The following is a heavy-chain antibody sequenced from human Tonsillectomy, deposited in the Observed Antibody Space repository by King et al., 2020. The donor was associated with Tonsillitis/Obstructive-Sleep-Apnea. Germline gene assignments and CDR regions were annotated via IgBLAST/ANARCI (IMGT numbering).Heavy chain of an antibody. D-gene: IGHD5-12*01. V-gene: IGHV2-5*02. CDR1: GFSLSTSGVG. CDR2: IYWDDDK. CDR3: AHVPGLPAVDY. Sequence: ITLKESGPTLVKPTQTLTLTCTFSGFSLSTSGVGVGWIRQPPGKALEWLGIIYWDDDKRYSPSLKSSLTITRDTSKNQVVLTLTNMDPVDAATYYCAHVPGLPAVDYGGQGTLVTV. J-gene: IGHJ4*02.